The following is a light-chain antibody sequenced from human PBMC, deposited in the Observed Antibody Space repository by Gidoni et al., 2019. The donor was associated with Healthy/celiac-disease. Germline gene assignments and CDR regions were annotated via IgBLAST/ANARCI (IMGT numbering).Light chain of an antibody. Sequence: DIQMTQSPSTLSASVGDRVTITCRASQSISSWLAWYQQKPGKAPKLLIYDASSLERGVPSRFSGSGSGTEFTLTISSLQPDDFATCYCQQYNSYSWTFGQGTKVEIK. V-gene: IGKV1-5*01. CDR2: DAS. J-gene: IGKJ1*01. CDR3: QQYNSYSWT. CDR1: QSISSW.